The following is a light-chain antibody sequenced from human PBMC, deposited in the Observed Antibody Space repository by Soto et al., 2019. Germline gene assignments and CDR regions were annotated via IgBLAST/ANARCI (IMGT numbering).Light chain of an antibody. CDR3: QQCDTWLCT. Sequence: IEMTQSPGTLSVSPGERATLSCRASLSVSANLAWYQQKPGQAPRLLIFGASSRATDIPARFTGSGSGIEFPLTISGLQSEDPAVSYCQQCDTWLCTFGEGTKVEIK. V-gene: IGKV3-15*01. CDR1: LSVSAN. J-gene: IGKJ4*02. CDR2: GAS.